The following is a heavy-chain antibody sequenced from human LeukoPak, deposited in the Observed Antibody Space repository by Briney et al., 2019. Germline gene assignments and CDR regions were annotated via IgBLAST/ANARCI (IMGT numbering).Heavy chain of an antibody. J-gene: IGHJ4*02. CDR3: ARGGYDILTAY. D-gene: IGHD3-9*01. CDR1: GGSISSYY. CDR2: IYYSGST. Sequence: SETLSLTCTVSGGSISSYYWSWIRQPPGKGLEWIGYIYYSGSTNYNPSLKSRVTISVDTSKNQFSLKLSSVTAADTAVYYCARGGYDILTAYWGQGTLVTVSS. V-gene: IGHV4-59*12.